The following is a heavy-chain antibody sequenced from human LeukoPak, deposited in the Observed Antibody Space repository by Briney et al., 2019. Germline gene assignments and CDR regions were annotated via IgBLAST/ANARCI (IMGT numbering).Heavy chain of an antibody. CDR3: ARARGAYCGGDCYLGFDY. V-gene: IGHV3-21*01. CDR1: GFXFSSYT. CDR2: IAGSSGYI. Sequence: GGSLRLSCAASGFXFSSYTINWVRQAPGKGLEWVSYIAGSSGYISYADSVKGRFTISRDNAKKSLYLQMTSLTAEDTAVYYCARARGAYCGGDCYLGFDYWGRGTLVTVSS. J-gene: IGHJ4*01. D-gene: IGHD2-21*02.